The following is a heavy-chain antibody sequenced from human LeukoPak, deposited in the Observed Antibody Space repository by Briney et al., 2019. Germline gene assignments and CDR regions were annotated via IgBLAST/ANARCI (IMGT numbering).Heavy chain of an antibody. CDR3: ARDRPDYGDYGDFDY. D-gene: IGHD4-17*01. J-gene: IGHJ4*02. CDR2: ISAYNGNT. V-gene: IGHV1-18*01. CDR1: GYTFTSYG. Sequence: ASVKVSCKASGYTFTSYGISWVRQAPGQGLEWMGWISAYNGNTNYAQKLQGRVTMTTDTSTSTAYMELRSLRSDDTAVYYCARDRPDYGDYGDFDYWGQGTLVTVSS.